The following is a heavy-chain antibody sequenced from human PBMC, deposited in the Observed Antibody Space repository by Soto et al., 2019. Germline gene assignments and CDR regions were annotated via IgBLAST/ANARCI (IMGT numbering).Heavy chain of an antibody. V-gene: IGHV1-8*01. Sequence: SVKVSCKASGYTLTSYALNWLRQEKGQGLEWMGWMNPNSVNTGYAQKFQGRVTMTRNTSISTAYMELSSLRSEDTAVYYCARGPYSSGWYGGDYFDYWGQGTLVTVS. D-gene: IGHD6-19*01. CDR1: GYTLTSYA. J-gene: IGHJ4*02. CDR3: ARGPYSSGWYGGDYFDY. CDR2: MNPNSVNT.